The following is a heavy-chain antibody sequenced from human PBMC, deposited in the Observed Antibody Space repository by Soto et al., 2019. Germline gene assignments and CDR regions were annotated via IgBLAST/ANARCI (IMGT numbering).Heavy chain of an antibody. Sequence: EVQLVESGGGLVKPGGSLRLSCAASGFTCSTYSMNWVRQAPGKGLEWVSSISSSSSYIYYADSVKGRINISRDNATNSRYLQRNSLRAVYTAVYYCARDRGGDLKSFDIWGQVPMVTVSS. CDR3: ARDRGGDLKSFDI. CDR1: GFTCSTYS. V-gene: IGHV3-21*01. CDR2: ISSSSSYI. D-gene: IGHD2-21*02. J-gene: IGHJ3*02.